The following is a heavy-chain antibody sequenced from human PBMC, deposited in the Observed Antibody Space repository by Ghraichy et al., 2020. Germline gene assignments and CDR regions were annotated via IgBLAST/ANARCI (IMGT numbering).Heavy chain of an antibody. J-gene: IGHJ6*03. V-gene: IGHV1-8*01. CDR3: ARANYESPSYYYYLDV. Sequence: ASVKVSCKASGYTFGGDDINWVRQATGQGLEWVGWMNPNSGNTAYAQKFQGRVTMTRNTSISTAYMELSSLRSEDTAVYYCARANYESPSYYYYLDVWGKGTTVTVSS. D-gene: IGHD1-7*01. CDR2: MNPNSGNT. CDR1: GYTFGGDD.